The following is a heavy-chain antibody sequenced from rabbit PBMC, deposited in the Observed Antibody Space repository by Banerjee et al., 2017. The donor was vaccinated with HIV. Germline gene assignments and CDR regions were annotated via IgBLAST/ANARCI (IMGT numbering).Heavy chain of an antibody. CDR1: GFSFSNKYV. CDR3: ARDSAGREDFNL. J-gene: IGHJ4*01. D-gene: IGHD4-2*01. Sequence: QEQLEESGGDLVKPEGSLTLTCKASGFSFSNKYVMCWVRQAPGKGLEWIACINTSTGNTVYASWAKGRFTLSKTSSTTVTLQMTSLTAADTATYFCARDSAGREDFNLWGQGTLVTVS. V-gene: IGHV1S45*01. CDR2: INTSTGNT.